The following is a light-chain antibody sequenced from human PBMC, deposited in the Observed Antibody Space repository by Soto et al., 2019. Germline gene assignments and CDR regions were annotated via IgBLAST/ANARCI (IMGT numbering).Light chain of an antibody. J-gene: IGKJ1*01. CDR3: QQYNTYSGT. Sequence: DIQMTQSPSTLSASVGDRVTITCRASQSIGYWLAWYQQKPGKAPKVLIYEASKSETGVPSRFSGSGSETDFSLTISSLQPDDFATYFCQQYNTYSGTFGPGTRVEVK. CDR2: EAS. V-gene: IGKV1-5*03. CDR1: QSIGYW.